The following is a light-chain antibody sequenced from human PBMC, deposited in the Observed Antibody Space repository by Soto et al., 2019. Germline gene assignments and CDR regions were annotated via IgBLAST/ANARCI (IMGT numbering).Light chain of an antibody. J-gene: IGKJ1*01. V-gene: IGKV1-39*01. CDR2: EAS. CDR3: QQYGSSGT. Sequence: DIQMTQSPSSLSASVGDRVTITCRASQSISSYLNWYQQKPGKAPKLLIYEASSLQSGVPSRFSGSGSGTDFTLTISRLEPEDFAVYYCQQYGSSGTFGQGTKVDIK. CDR1: QSISSY.